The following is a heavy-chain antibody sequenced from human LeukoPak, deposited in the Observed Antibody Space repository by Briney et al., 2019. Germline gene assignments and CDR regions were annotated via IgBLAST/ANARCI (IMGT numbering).Heavy chain of an antibody. Sequence: GGSLRLSCAASGFTFSSYGMHWVRQAPGKGLEWVAVISYDGSNKYHADSVKGRFTISRDNSKNTLYPQMNSLRAEDTAVYYCAKDRIAVAAGPDYWGQGTLVTVSS. CDR1: GFTFSSYG. V-gene: IGHV3-30*18. CDR2: ISYDGSNK. J-gene: IGHJ4*02. CDR3: AKDRIAVAAGPDY. D-gene: IGHD6-19*01.